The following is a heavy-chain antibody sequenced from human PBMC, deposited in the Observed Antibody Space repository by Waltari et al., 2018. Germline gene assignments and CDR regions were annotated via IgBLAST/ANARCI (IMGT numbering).Heavy chain of an antibody. J-gene: IGHJ6*02. CDR1: GDTFTNYG. V-gene: IGHV1-69*13. Sequence: QVQLVQSGAEVKNPGASVKVSCKASGDTFTNYGLSWVRQAPGQGLEWMGGVIPSFGTANYAQKFQGRVTITADESTSTAYMELSSLRSEDTAVYYCARSNRPSAVTTNYYYGMDVWGQGTTVTVSS. CDR2: VIPSFGTA. CDR3: ARSNRPSAVTTNYYYGMDV. D-gene: IGHD4-17*01.